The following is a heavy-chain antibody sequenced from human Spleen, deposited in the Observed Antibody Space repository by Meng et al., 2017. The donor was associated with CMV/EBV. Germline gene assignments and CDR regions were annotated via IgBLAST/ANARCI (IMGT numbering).Heavy chain of an antibody. CDR2: ISWNSGTI. D-gene: IGHD6-13*01. CDR1: GFTFDDYA. V-gene: IGHV3-9*01. CDR3: ARHIAVAGTWTSRLYYYYGMDV. Sequence: SLKISCAASGFTFDDYAMHWVRQAPGKGLEWVSRISWNSGTIDYADSVKGRFTISRDNDKNSLHLQVNSLRAEDTALYYCARHIAVAGTWTSRLYYYYGMDVWGQGTTVTVSS. J-gene: IGHJ6*02.